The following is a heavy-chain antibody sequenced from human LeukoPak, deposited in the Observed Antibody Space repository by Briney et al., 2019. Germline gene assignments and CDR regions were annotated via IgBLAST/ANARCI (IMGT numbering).Heavy chain of an antibody. D-gene: IGHD2-2*01. CDR1: GGSISSYY. V-gene: IGHV4-4*07. CDR2: IYSSGST. J-gene: IGHJ5*02. CDR3: ARDLVVPPYNWFDP. Sequence: TSETLSLTCTVSGGSISSYYWSWIRQPAGKGLEWIGRIYSSGSTNYNPSLKGRVAMSVDTSNNQFSLKLSSVTAADTAVYYCARDLVVPPYNWFDPWGQGTLVTVSS.